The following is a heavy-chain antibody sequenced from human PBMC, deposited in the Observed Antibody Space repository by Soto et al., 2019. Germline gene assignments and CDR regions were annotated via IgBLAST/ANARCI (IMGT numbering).Heavy chain of an antibody. CDR1: GFTFSSYA. CDR2: ISGSGGST. CDR3: AKEGKIFGVVANWFDP. V-gene: IGHV3-23*01. Sequence: GGSLRLSCAASGFTFSSYAMSWVRQAPGKGLEWVSAISGSGGSTYYADSVKGRFTISRDNSKNTLYLQMNSLRAEDTAVYYCAKEGKIFGVVANWFDPWGQGTLVTVSS. D-gene: IGHD3-3*01. J-gene: IGHJ5*02.